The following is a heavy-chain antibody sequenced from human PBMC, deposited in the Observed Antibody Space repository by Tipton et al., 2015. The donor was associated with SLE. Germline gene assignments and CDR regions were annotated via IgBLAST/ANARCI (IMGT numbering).Heavy chain of an antibody. CDR1: GYSISSGYY. Sequence: LRLSCTVSGYSISSGYYWGWIRQPPGKGLEWIGSIYHSGSTYYNPSLKSRVTISVDTSKNQFSLKLSSVTAADTAVYYCARGKSLVWERGWFDPWGQGTLVTVSS. V-gene: IGHV4-38-2*02. J-gene: IGHJ5*02. CDR3: ARGKSLVWERGWFDP. D-gene: IGHD1-26*01. CDR2: IYHSGST.